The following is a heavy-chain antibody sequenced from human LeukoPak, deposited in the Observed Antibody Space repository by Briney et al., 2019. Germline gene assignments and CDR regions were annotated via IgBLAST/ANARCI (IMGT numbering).Heavy chain of an antibody. Sequence: SETLSLTCTVSGGSISSYYWSWIRQPPGKGLEWIGYIYYSGTTNYNPSLKSRVTISLDTSKNQFSLKLSSVTAADTAVYYCARGVYIAAAQYGYWGQGTLVTVSS. CDR1: GGSISSYY. CDR3: ARGVYIAAAQYGY. CDR2: IYYSGTT. J-gene: IGHJ4*02. V-gene: IGHV4-59*01. D-gene: IGHD6-13*01.